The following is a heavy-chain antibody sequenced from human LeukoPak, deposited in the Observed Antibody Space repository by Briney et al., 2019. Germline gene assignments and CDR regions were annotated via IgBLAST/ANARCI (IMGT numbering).Heavy chain of an antibody. V-gene: IGHV1-46*01. CDR3: ARVFAAGRTYCGGDCYPPYFDY. D-gene: IGHD2-21*02. CDR1: GYTFTSYY. Sequence: ASVKVSCKASGYTFTSYYMRWVRQAPGQGLEWMGIINPSGGSTSYAQKFQGRVTMTRDTSTSTVYMELSSLRSEDTAVYYCARVFAAGRTYCGGDCYPPYFDYWGQGTLVTVSS. J-gene: IGHJ4*02. CDR2: INPSGGST.